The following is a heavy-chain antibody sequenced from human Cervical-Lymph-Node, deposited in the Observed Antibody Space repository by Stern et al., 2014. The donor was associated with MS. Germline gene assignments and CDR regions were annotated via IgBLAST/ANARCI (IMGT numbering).Heavy chain of an antibody. J-gene: IGHJ5*02. CDR2: IIPAFEAP. V-gene: IGHV1-69*01. D-gene: IGHD2-8*02. CDR3: ARGCAGGRCSNPFDP. CDR1: GDTFSLSP. Sequence: VQLVESGAEVKRPGSSVKVSCKSSGDTFSLSPIRWVRQAPGQGLQWMGGIIPAFEAPHYAQKFQGRVIITADESTTTAYMELSNLRTEDTAVYYCARGCAGGRCSNPFDPWGQGSLVIVSS.